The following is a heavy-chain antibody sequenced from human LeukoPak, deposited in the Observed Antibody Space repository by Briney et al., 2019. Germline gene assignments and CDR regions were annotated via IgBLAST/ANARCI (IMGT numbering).Heavy chain of an antibody. CDR3: ARGYDSSGYSIDY. V-gene: IGHV3-11*04. D-gene: IGHD3-22*01. Sequence: GGSLRLSCAASGFTFRDYYMSWIRQAPGKGLEWVSYISSSGSTIYYADSVKGRFTNSRDNAKNSLYLQMNSLRAEDTAVYYCARGYDSSGYSIDYWGQGTLVTVSS. CDR1: GFTFRDYY. J-gene: IGHJ4*02. CDR2: ISSSGSTI.